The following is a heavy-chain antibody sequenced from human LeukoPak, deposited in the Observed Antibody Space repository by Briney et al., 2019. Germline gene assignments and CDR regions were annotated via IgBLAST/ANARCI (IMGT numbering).Heavy chain of an antibody. CDR2: IYHSGST. V-gene: IGHV4-38-2*02. J-gene: IGHJ6*03. D-gene: IGHD2-21*01. CDR3: ARGFAVAHYYYYYMDV. Sequence: SETLSLTCTVSGYSISSGYYWGWIRQPPGKGLEWIGSIYHSGSTYYNPSLKSRVTISVDTSKNQFSLKLSSVTAADTAVYYCARGFAVAHYYYYYMDVWGKGTTVTVSS. CDR1: GYSISSGYY.